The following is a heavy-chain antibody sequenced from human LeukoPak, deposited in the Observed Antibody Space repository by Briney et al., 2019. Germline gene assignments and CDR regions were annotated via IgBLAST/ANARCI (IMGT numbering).Heavy chain of an antibody. D-gene: IGHD2-2*02. CDR2: ISGSSGDT. CDR3: AKDSGGKYRLLYLVVDY. V-gene: IGHV3-23*01. J-gene: IGHJ4*02. Sequence: GGSLRLSCAASGFTFSTYAMTWVRQAPGKGLEWVSSISGSSGDTYYADSVKGRFTISRDNSKNTLYLQMNNLKAEDTAVYYCAKDSGGKYRLLYLVVDYWGQGTLVTVSS. CDR1: GFTFSTYA.